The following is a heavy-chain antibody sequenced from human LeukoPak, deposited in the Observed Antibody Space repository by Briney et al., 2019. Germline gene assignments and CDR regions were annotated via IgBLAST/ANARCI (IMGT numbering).Heavy chain of an antibody. CDR2: IVVGSGDT. V-gene: IGHV1-58*01. J-gene: IGHJ4*02. Sequence: ASVKVSCKTSGITFSTSGLQWVRQARGHRLEWIGWIVVGSGDTKYAQKFQERVTITRDMSTSTAFMELSSLRPEDTAVYYCAATNRYYYDTPPLDYWGQGTLVTVSS. CDR3: AATNRYYYDTPPLDY. D-gene: IGHD3-22*01. CDR1: GITFSTSG.